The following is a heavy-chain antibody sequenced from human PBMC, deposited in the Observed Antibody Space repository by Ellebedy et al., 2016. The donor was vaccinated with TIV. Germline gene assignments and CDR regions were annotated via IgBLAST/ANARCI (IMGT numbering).Heavy chain of an antibody. J-gene: IGHJ1*01. V-gene: IGHV3-48*04. CDR3: ARGVDTALVEHFQH. D-gene: IGHD5-18*01. Sequence: GESLKISCAASGFTFSTYTMNWVRQAPGKGLEWVSYISSSSSTIYYADSVRGRFAISRDNAKNSLYLQMNSLIAEDTALYYCARGVDTALVEHFQHWGQGTLVTVSS. CDR1: GFTFSTYT. CDR2: ISSSSSTI.